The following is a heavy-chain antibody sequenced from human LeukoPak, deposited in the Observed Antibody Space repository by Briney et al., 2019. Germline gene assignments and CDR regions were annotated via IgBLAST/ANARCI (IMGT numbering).Heavy chain of an antibody. Sequence: ASVKVSCKAYGYTFTSYGISWVRQAPGQGLEWMGWISAYNGNTNYAQKLQGRVTITRDTSASTAYMELSSLRSEDTAVYYCASSWGFAYDYWGQGTLVTVSS. CDR2: ISAYNGNT. J-gene: IGHJ4*02. CDR3: ASSWGFAYDY. CDR1: GYTFTSYG. D-gene: IGHD7-27*01. V-gene: IGHV1-18*01.